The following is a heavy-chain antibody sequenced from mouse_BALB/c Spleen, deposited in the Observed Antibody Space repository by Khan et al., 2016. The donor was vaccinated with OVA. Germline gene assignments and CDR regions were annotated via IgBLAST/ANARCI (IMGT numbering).Heavy chain of an antibody. CDR1: GFSLTDYG. D-gene: IGHD1-1*01. CDR3: AKTDYGSSSFDY. CDR2: IWGGGST. J-gene: IGHJ2*01. Sequence: QVQLKQSGPGLVAPSQSLSITCTVSGFSLTDYGVSWIRQPPGKGLEWLGAIWGGGSTYYNSALKSRLSISKDNSKSQVLLKMNSLQIDDTDMYXCAKTDYGSSSFDYWGQGTTLTVSS. V-gene: IGHV2-6-5*01.